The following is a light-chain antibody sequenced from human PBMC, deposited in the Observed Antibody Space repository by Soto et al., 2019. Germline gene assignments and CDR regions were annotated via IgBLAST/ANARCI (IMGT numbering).Light chain of an antibody. CDR3: QHYHSQSIT. V-gene: IGKV1-5*01. CDR1: ENIFKF. CDR2: AAS. Sequence: DILLIQSPATLSASVGDRITITCRASENIFKFLAWYQQRSGSASNLLIYAASDLEKGVPSRFSGSGSATELPLTIDNLQPNDSATYFCQHYHSQSITFGGGTQVDVK. J-gene: IGKJ4*01.